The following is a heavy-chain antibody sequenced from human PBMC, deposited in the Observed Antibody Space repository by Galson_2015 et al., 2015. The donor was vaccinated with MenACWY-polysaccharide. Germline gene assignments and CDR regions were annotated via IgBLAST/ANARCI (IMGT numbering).Heavy chain of an antibody. V-gene: IGHV3-9*01. Sequence: SLRLSCAASGFTFDDYAMHWVRQAPGKGLEWVSGISWNSGSIGYADSVKGRFTISRDNAKNSLYLQMNSLRAEDTALYYCAKDGRRDRGWFDPWGQGTLVTVSS. J-gene: IGHJ5*02. CDR2: ISWNSGSI. D-gene: IGHD2-15*01. CDR3: AKDGRRDRGWFDP. CDR1: GFTFDDYA.